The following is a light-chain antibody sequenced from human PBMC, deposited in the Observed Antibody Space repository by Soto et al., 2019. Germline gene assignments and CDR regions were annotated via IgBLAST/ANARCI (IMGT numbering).Light chain of an antibody. CDR2: ANS. J-gene: IGLJ1*01. Sequence: SVLTQPPSVSGAPGQGVTISCTGSSFNIGANYDVHWYQHLPGTGPKLLIYANSFRPSGVPDRVSASKSGSSASLAITGLQAEDEADYYCQSYDARLSAYVFGTGTKLTVL. CDR3: QSYDARLSAYV. CDR1: SFNIGANYD. V-gene: IGLV1-40*01.